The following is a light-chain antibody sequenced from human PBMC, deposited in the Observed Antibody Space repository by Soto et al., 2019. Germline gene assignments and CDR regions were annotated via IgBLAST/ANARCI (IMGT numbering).Light chain of an antibody. Sequence: QSALTQPPSASGSPGQSVTISCTGTSSDIGGYNFVYWYQQHPGKAPKLIIYEVSKRPSGVPDRFSGSKSGNTASLTVSGLQAEDDADYYCSSYAGSNNWGVFGAGTKLTVL. V-gene: IGLV2-8*01. CDR2: EVS. CDR1: SSDIGGYNF. CDR3: SSYAGSNNWGV. J-gene: IGLJ1*01.